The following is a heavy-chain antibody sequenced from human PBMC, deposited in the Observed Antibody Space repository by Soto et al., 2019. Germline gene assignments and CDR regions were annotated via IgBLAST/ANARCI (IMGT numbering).Heavy chain of an antibody. CDR1: GGSISSSSYY. CDR3: ARSTGSYLFLNPDY. J-gene: IGHJ4*02. D-gene: IGHD3-10*01. CDR2: IYYSGST. Sequence: SENLSLTCTVSGGSISSSSYYWGWIRQPPGKGLEWIGSIYYSGSTYYNPSLKSRVTISVDTSKNQFSLKLSSVTAADTAVYYCARSTGSYLFLNPDYWGPGTLVSVYS. V-gene: IGHV4-39*01.